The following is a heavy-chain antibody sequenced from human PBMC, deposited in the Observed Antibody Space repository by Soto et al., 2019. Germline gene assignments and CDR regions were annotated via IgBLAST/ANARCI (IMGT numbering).Heavy chain of an antibody. Sequence: QITLKESGPTLVKPTQTLTLTCTFSGFSLRTNGVGVHWIRQPPGKALEWLGLIDWNGDKRYSPSLKTRLTITKYTSKNQVVLTMTNMDPVDTGTYYCVHSGLGTSSGYNFWGQGTPVNVSS. J-gene: IGHJ4*02. V-gene: IGHV2-5*01. CDR2: IDWNGDK. CDR1: GFSLRTNGVG. D-gene: IGHD3-22*01. CDR3: VHSGLGTSSGYNF.